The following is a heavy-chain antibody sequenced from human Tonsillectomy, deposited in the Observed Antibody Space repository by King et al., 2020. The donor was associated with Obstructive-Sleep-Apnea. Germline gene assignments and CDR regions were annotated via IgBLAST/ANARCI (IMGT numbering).Heavy chain of an antibody. CDR2: IRSQAYGGTT. CDR3: AGREQQLALPFDY. D-gene: IGHD6-13*01. J-gene: IGHJ4*02. CDR1: GFTFGDYF. Sequence: VQLVEPGGGLVQPGRSLRLSCTASGFTFGDYFMSWFRQAPGKGLEWVGFIRSQAYGGTTEYAASVKGRFTISRDDSKSIAYLQMNSLKTEDTAVYYCAGREQQLALPFDYWGQGTLVTVSS. V-gene: IGHV3-49*03.